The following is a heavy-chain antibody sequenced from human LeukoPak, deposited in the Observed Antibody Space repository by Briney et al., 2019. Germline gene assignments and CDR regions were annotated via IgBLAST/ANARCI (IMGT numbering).Heavy chain of an antibody. CDR3: ASSFGVAWYYFDY. J-gene: IGHJ4*02. CDR2: IYTSGST. Sequence: SETLSLTCTVSGGSISSGSYYWSWIRQPAGKGLEWIGRIYTSGSTNYNPSLKSRVTISVDTSKNQFSLELISVTAADTAVYYCASSFGVAWYYFDYWGQGTLVTVSS. CDR1: GGSISSGSYY. V-gene: IGHV4-61*02. D-gene: IGHD3-3*01.